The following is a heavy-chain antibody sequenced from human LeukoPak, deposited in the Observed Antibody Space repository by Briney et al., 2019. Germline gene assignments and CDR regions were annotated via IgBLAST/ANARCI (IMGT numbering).Heavy chain of an antibody. D-gene: IGHD3-10*01. Sequence: SETLSLTCTVSGASVRSGSNYWSWIRQPPGKGLGGIGYIYKSGSTNYNPSLKSRVTISVDTSKKQISLKLSSVTAADTAVYYCARDPYYYGSGYGMDVWGKGTTVTVSS. CDR2: IYKSGST. V-gene: IGHV4-61*01. CDR3: ARDPYYYGSGYGMDV. J-gene: IGHJ6*04. CDR1: GASVRSGSNY.